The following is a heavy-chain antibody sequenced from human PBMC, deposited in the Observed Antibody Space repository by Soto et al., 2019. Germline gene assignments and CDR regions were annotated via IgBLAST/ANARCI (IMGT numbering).Heavy chain of an antibody. D-gene: IGHD3-3*01. CDR1: GFIFGSYD. CDR3: AKSYDLWSPYLSFGDQRDP. Sequence: PGGSLRLSCAASGFIFGSYDMNWVRQVPGKGPEWVAVLSTDGSTPYYADSVRGRFTISRDNSKNTLFLQMNSLRPEDTAIHFCAKSYDLWSPYLSFGDQRDPWGQGTLVTVSS. CDR2: LSTDGSTP. J-gene: IGHJ5*02. V-gene: IGHV3-30*16.